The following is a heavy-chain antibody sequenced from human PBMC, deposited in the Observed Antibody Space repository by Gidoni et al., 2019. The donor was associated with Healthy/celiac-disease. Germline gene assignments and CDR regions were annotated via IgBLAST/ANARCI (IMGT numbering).Heavy chain of an antibody. J-gene: IGHJ6*02. CDR3: AKGNWNRKRHFVYYGIDV. D-gene: IGHD1-1*01. V-gene: IGHV3-23*04. CDR1: GFTFSSYA. CDR2: ISGSGGST. Sequence: EVQLVESGGGLVQPGGSLRLSCAASGFTFSSYAMSWVRQAPGKGLEWVSAISGSGGSTYYADSLKGRFTIARDNSKNTLYLQMNSLRAEDTAVYYCAKGNWNRKRHFVYYGIDVWGQGTTVTVSS.